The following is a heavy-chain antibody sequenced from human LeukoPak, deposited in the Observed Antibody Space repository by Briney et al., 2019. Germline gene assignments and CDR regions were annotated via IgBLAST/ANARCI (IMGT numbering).Heavy chain of an antibody. V-gene: IGHV1-24*01. CDR1: GYTLTGLS. CDR3: ATGPYYGSYYFDY. D-gene: IGHD1-26*01. J-gene: IGHJ4*02. CDR2: FDPEDGET. Sequence: ASVKVSCKVSGYTLTGLSMHWVRQAPGKGLEWMGGFDPEDGETIYAQKFQGRVTMTEDTSTDTAYMELSSLRSEDTAVYYCATGPYYGSYYFDYWGQGTLVTVSS.